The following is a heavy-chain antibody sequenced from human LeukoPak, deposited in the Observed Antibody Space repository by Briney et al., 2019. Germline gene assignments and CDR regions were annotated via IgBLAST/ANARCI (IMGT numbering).Heavy chain of an antibody. Sequence: GGSLRLSCAASGFTFSSHWMSWVRQAPGKGLEWVSGISWNSGSIGYADSVKGRFTISRDNAKNSLYLQMNSLRAEDTALYYCAKDRGITIFGVDSHDAFDIWGQGTMVTVSS. CDR2: ISWNSGSI. D-gene: IGHD3-3*01. V-gene: IGHV3-9*01. CDR1: GFTFSSHW. CDR3: AKDRGITIFGVDSHDAFDI. J-gene: IGHJ3*02.